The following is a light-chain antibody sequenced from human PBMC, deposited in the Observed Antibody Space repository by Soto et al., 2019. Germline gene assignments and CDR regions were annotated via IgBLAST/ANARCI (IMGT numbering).Light chain of an antibody. CDR3: QQYGSSSYT. CDR2: CAS. V-gene: IGKV3-20*01. Sequence: EILLTQSPGTLSFSPVERATLSCRYSQSFSSSYLAWYQQKPGQATSHLIYCASSRATGIPDRFSGSGSGTDFTLTISRLEPEDFAVYYCQQYGSSSYTFGQGTKLEIK. J-gene: IGKJ2*01. CDR1: QSFSSSY.